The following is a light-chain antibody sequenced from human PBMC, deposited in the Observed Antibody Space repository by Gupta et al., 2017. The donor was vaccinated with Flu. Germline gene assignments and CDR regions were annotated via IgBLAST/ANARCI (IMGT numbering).Light chain of an antibody. CDR1: RGHMNYG. Sequence: QLVLTQPPSASASLGASVRVTCALSRGHMNYGIAWHQQRPAMGPRYLMRVSSDGSHNKGDGIPDRFSGSSSGAERYLIISNLQSEDEADYYCHTWDTGIQVFGGGTRLTVL. CDR2: VSSDGSH. CDR3: HTWDTGIQV. V-gene: IGLV4-69*01. J-gene: IGLJ3*02.